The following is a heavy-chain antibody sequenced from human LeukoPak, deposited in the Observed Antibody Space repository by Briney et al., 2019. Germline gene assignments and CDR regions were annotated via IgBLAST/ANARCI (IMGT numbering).Heavy chain of an antibody. V-gene: IGHV3-9*01. CDR2: ISWNSGSI. CDR3: AKDMGPSSIAAAGFDY. CDR1: GFTFDDYA. Sequence: GGCLRLSCAASGFTFDDYAMHWGRQAPGKGLEWVLGISWNSGSIGYADSVKGRFTISRDNAKNSLYLQMNSLRAEDTALYYCAKDMGPSSIAAAGFDYWGQGTLVTVSS. J-gene: IGHJ4*02. D-gene: IGHD6-25*01.